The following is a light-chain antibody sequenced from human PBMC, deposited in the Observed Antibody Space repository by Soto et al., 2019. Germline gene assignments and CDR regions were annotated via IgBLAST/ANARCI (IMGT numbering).Light chain of an antibody. CDR1: QSISSSY. Sequence: EIVLTQSPGTLSLSPGERATLSCRASQSISSSYLAWYQQKPGQAPRLLIYAASSRATGIPDRFSGSGSGKDFTLTISRLEPEDFAVYYCQQYGSSSYSVGQGTQLEIK. CDR3: QQYGSSSYS. J-gene: IGKJ2*03. V-gene: IGKV3-20*01. CDR2: AAS.